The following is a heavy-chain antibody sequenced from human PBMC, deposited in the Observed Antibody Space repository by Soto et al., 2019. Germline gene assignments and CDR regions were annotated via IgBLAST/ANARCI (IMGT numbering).Heavy chain of an antibody. D-gene: IGHD2-2*01. Sequence: SETLSLTCAVHGGSFSGYYWTWIRQPPGKGLEWIGDINHSGSTNYNSSLKSRVTISVDTSKNQLSLKLRSVTAADTAVYYCAREEVPQWFTRGYYGMDVWGQGTTVTVYS. J-gene: IGHJ6*02. CDR1: GGSFSGYY. CDR2: INHSGST. CDR3: AREEVPQWFTRGYYGMDV. V-gene: IGHV4-34*01.